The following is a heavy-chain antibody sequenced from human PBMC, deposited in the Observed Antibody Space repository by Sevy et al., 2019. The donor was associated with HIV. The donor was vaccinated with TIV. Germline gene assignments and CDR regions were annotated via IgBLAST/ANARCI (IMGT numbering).Heavy chain of an antibody. Sequence: GGSLRLSCAASGFTFSNYWMSWVRQAPGKGLEWVANIKQDGSEKYYGDSVKGRFTISRDNAKNPLYLQMNSLRAEDTAVYYCARPYRTDPFYYSGSGGYYYPSYFDYWGQGTLVTVSS. CDR2: IKQDGSEK. CDR3: ARPYRTDPFYYSGSGGYYYPSYFDY. D-gene: IGHD3-22*01. J-gene: IGHJ4*02. V-gene: IGHV3-7*01. CDR1: GFTFSNYW.